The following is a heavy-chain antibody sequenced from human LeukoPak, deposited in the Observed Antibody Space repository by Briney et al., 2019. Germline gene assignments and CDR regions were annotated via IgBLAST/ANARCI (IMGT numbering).Heavy chain of an antibody. D-gene: IGHD3-22*01. J-gene: IGHJ3*02. CDR3: AKDRSTYYYDSSGYYPDAFDI. V-gene: IGHV3-30*18. Sequence: GGSLRLSCAASGYSFSSYGIHWVRQAPGKGLEWVAVISYDGSNKYYADSVKGRFTISRDNSKNTLYLQMNSLRAEDTAVYYCAKDRSTYYYDSSGYYPDAFDIWGQGTMVSVSS. CDR2: ISYDGSNK. CDR1: GYSFSSYG.